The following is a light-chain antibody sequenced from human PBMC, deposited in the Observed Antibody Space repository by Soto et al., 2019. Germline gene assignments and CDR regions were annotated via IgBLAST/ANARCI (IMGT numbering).Light chain of an antibody. CDR1: QSIGTY. V-gene: IGKV1-39*01. J-gene: IGKJ2*01. CDR2: KAS. CDR3: QQTYSAPVT. Sequence: DIQMTQSPSSLSASVGDRITITCRASQSIGTYLNWYQHKPGKAPKFLIHKASNLQSGVPSTFSGSGSGTHFTLTISSLQPEDFATYYCQQTYSAPVTFGPGTTLEIK.